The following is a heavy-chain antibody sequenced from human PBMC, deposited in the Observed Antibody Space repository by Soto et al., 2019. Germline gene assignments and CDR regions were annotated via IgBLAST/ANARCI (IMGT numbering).Heavy chain of an antibody. J-gene: IGHJ1*01. Sequence: SETLSLTCTVSGGSIRDGGYYWSWIRQRPGEGLEWIGYAYYTGRTYYNPSLKSRVTISVDMPKSQFSLKLNSVTAADTAVYYCAKDPSPQPTLTVTTGWFAPRGQGNMVIVCS. CDR2: AYYTGRT. D-gene: IGHD4-4*01. CDR3: AKDPSPQPTLTVTTGWFAP. V-gene: IGHV4-31*03. CDR1: GGSIRDGGYY.